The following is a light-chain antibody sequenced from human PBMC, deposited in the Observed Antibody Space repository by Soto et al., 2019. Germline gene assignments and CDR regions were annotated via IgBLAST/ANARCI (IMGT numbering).Light chain of an antibody. Sequence: VMTQSPAPLSVSPGERATLSCRASQSVSSNLAWYQQKPGQAPRLLIYGASTRATGIPARFSGSGSGTEFTLTISSLQSEDFAVYYCQQYNNWPRTFGQGGKVAIK. CDR1: QSVSSN. CDR2: GAS. V-gene: IGKV3-15*01. J-gene: IGKJ1*01. CDR3: QQYNNWPRT.